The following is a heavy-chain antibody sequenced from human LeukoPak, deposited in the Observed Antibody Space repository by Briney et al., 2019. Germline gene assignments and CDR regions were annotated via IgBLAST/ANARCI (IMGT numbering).Heavy chain of an antibody. CDR1: GFTFSDYY. CDR2: ISNSGSTI. Sequence: PGGSLRLSCAASGFTFSDYYMSWIRQAPGKGLEWLSHISNSGSTIYYADSVKGRFTISRDNAKNSLYLQMNSLRAEDTAVYYCARAPKFRLVGVPKGPFDPWGQGTLVTVSS. D-gene: IGHD1-26*01. J-gene: IGHJ5*02. CDR3: ARAPKFRLVGVPKGPFDP. V-gene: IGHV3-11*01.